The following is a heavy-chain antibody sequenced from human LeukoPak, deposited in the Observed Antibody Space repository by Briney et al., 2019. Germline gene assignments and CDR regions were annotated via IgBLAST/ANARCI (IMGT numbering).Heavy chain of an antibody. V-gene: IGHV3-30*04. Sequence: GGPLRLSCAASGFTFSSYAMHWVRQAPGKGLEWVAVISYDGSNKYYADSVKGRFTISRDNSKNTLYLQMNSLRAEDTAVYYCAGGETYYYDSSGYYWGQGTLVTVSS. J-gene: IGHJ4*02. CDR1: GFTFSSYA. CDR3: AGGETYYYDSSGYY. CDR2: ISYDGSNK. D-gene: IGHD3-22*01.